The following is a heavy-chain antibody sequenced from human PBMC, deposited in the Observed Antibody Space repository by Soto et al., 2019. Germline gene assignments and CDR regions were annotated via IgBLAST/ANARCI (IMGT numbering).Heavy chain of an antibody. D-gene: IGHD1-1*01. CDR2: MNPTSGNT. CDR3: VRGEWELVD. J-gene: IGHJ4*02. CDR1: GYTFTSYD. V-gene: IGHV1-8*01. Sequence: QVQLLQSGAEVKKPGASVKVSCKTSGYTFTSYDVNWVRQATGQGLEWMGWMNPTSGNTGYAQKFQGRVTMTRDTSTSTAYMELSSLRAEDTAVYYCVRGEWELVDCGQGTLVTVSS.